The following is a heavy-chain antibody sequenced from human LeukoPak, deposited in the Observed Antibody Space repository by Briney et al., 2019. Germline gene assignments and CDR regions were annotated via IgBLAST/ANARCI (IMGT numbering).Heavy chain of an antibody. CDR2: ISGSGGST. D-gene: IGHD3-16*02. CDR1: GFTFSSYG. J-gene: IGHJ4*02. Sequence: QPGGTLRLSCAASGFTFSSYGMSWVRQAPGKGLEWVSAISGSGGSTYYADSVKGRFTISRDNSKNTLYLQMNSLGAEDTAVYYCAKGAGPNYDYVWGSYRFDYWGQGTLVTVSS. CDR3: AKGAGPNYDYVWGSYRFDY. V-gene: IGHV3-23*01.